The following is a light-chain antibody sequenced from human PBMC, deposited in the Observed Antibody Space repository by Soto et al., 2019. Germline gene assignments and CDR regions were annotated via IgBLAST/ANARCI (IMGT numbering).Light chain of an antibody. J-gene: IGKJ1*01. CDR3: QHYNSYSEA. Sequence: EIQMTQSPSTLSASFGEGATLTCRSSQTITNTLAWYQQKPGKAPRLLIYDASSLESWVPSRFSGSGSGTEFTLTISSLQPDDFATYYCQHYNSYSEAFGQGTKVDI. CDR2: DAS. CDR1: QTITNT. V-gene: IGKV1-5*01.